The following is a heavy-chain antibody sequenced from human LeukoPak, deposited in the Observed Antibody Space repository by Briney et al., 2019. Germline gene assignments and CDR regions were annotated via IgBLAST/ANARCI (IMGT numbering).Heavy chain of an antibody. J-gene: IGHJ5*02. CDR3: ARGRAGVLRFLEWLTGHNWFDP. CDR1: GYTFTSYD. CDR2: MNPNSSNT. V-gene: IGHV1-8*01. D-gene: IGHD3-3*01. Sequence: GASVKVSCKASGYTFTSYDINWVRQATGQGLEWMGWMNPNSSNTGYAQKFQGRVTMTRNTSISTAYMELSSLRSEDTAVYYCARGRAGVLRFLEWLTGHNWFDPWSQGTLVTVSS.